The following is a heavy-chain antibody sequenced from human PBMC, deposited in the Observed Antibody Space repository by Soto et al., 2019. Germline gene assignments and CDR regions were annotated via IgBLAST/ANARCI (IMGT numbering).Heavy chain of an antibody. J-gene: IGHJ4*02. CDR2: INHSGGT. D-gene: IGHD6-13*01. Sequence: SETLSLTCAVYGGSFSGYYWSWIRQPPGKGLEWIGEINHSGGTNYNPSLKSRVTISVDTSKNQFSLKLSSVTAADTAVYYCASSPPGIAAAGTYYFDYWGQGTLVTVSS. CDR1: GGSFSGYY. CDR3: ASSPPGIAAAGTYYFDY. V-gene: IGHV4-34*01.